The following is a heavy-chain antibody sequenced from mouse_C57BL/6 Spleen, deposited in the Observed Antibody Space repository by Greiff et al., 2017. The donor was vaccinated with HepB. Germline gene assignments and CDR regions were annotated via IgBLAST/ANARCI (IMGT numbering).Heavy chain of an antibody. D-gene: IGHD2-2*01. J-gene: IGHJ4*01. CDR2: INPYNGGT. V-gene: IGHV1-19*01. Sequence: EVQLQQSGPVLVKPGASVKMSCKASGYTFTDYYMNWVKQSHGKSLEWIGVINPYNGGTSYNQKFKGKATLTVDKSSSTAYMELNSLTSEDSAVYYCARLGAWDQWLYAMDYWGQGTSVTVSS. CDR1: GYTFTDYY. CDR3: ARLGAWDQWLYAMDY.